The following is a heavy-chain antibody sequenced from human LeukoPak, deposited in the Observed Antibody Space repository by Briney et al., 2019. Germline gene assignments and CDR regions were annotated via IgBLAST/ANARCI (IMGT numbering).Heavy chain of an antibody. J-gene: IGHJ3*02. D-gene: IGHD2/OR15-2a*01. CDR2: IYPGDSDT. V-gene: IGHV5-51*01. Sequence: GESLKISSQGYRYRFTSYWIGWAGQMTRQGLEWMGIIYPGDSDTRYSPSFQGQVTISADKSISTAYLQWSSLKASGTAMYYCARHWVLDLAFDIWGQGTMVTVSS. CDR3: ARHWVLDLAFDI. CDR1: RYRFTSYW.